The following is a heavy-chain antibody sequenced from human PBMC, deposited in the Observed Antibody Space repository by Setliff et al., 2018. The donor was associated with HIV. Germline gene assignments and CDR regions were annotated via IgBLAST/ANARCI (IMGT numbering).Heavy chain of an antibody. V-gene: IGHV3-23*01. D-gene: IGHD3-22*01. CDR3: AKDYYKNSASNLFDY. CDR2: VSGSGGSA. Sequence: GGSLRLSCAASGITFGSYAMSWVRRAPGKGLEWVSAVSGSGGSAYYADSVKGRFTISRDNSKNTLYLQMKSLRAEDTAVYYCAKDYYKNSASNLFDYWGQGTLVTVSS. CDR1: GITFGSYA. J-gene: IGHJ4*02.